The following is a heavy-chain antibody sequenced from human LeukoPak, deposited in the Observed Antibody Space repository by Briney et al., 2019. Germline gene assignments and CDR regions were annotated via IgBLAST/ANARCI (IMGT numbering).Heavy chain of an antibody. D-gene: IGHD4-11*01. CDR1: GFTFSTYA. J-gene: IGHJ4*02. V-gene: IGHV3-23*01. Sequence: GGSLRLSCAASGFTFSTYAMSWVRQAPGKGLEWVSALSSSGTNAYYADSVKGRFTISRDNSKNTLYLQMNSLRAGDTAVYYCAKDRRPTAVVTYPSDWGQGALVTVSS. CDR3: AKDRRPTAVVTYPSD. CDR2: LSSSGTNA.